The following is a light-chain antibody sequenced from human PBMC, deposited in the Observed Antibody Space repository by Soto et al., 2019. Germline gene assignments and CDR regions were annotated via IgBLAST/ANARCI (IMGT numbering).Light chain of an antibody. Sequence: IVLTQSPGTLSLSPGERATLSCRASQSVSSSYLAWYQQKPGQPPRLLIYGASSRATGIPDRFSGSGSGTDFTLTISRLEPEDFAVYYCQQHGYSPWTFGQGTKVEIK. CDR2: GAS. J-gene: IGKJ1*01. CDR3: QQHGYSPWT. CDR1: QSVSSSY. V-gene: IGKV3-20*01.